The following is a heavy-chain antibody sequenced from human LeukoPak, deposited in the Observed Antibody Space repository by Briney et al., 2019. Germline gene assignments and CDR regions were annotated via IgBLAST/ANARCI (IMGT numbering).Heavy chain of an antibody. CDR3: ARESVYGSGSYRSDAFDI. Sequence: GGSLRLSCAASGFTFSDYYMSWIRQAPGKGLEWVSYISSSGSTIYYADSVKGRFTISRDNAKNSLYLQMNSLRAEDTAVYYCARESVYGSGSYRSDAFDIWGQGTMVTVSS. D-gene: IGHD3-10*01. J-gene: IGHJ3*02. V-gene: IGHV3-11*01. CDR1: GFTFSDYY. CDR2: ISSSGSTI.